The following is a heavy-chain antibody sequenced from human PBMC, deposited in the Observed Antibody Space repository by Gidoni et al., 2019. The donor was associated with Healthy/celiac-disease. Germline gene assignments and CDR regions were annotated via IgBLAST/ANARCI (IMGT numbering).Heavy chain of an antibody. Sequence: QVQLVQSGAEVKKPGSSVKVSCKASGGTFSRYALSWGRQAPGQGLEWMGRIIPILGIANYEQKFKGRVTINADKYTSTAYMELSSMRSEDTAVYYCARDIVLMVYAPPLDYWGQGTLVTVSS. J-gene: IGHJ4*02. CDR2: IIPILGIA. CDR1: GGTFSRYA. D-gene: IGHD2-8*01. V-gene: IGHV1-69*04. CDR3: ARDIVLMVYAPPLDY.